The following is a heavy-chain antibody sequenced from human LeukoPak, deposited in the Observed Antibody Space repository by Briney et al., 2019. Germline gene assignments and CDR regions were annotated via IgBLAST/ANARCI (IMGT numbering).Heavy chain of an antibody. CDR1: GGSISSSDYY. CDR3: ARAVKTYYGSGSYYFDY. V-gene: IGHV4-30-4*01. CDR2: IYYSGRT. J-gene: IGHJ4*02. Sequence: PSETLSLTCTVSGGSISSSDYYWRWIRQHPGKGLEWIGYIYYSGRTYYNTSLRSRVTISVDTSKKQVFLRLNSVAAADTAVYYCARAVKTYYGSGSYYFDYWGQGTLVTISS. D-gene: IGHD3-10*01.